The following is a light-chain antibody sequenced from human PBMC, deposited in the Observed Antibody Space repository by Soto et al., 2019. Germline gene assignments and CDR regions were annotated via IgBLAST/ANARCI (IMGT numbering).Light chain of an antibody. V-gene: IGLV2-14*01. CDR1: SSDVGGYNY. CDR3: SSYTSSSTLVV. J-gene: IGLJ2*01. Sequence: HSVLTQPASVSGSPGQSITISCTGTSSDVGGYNYVSWYQQHPGKAPKLMIYDVSNRPSGVSNRFSGSMSGNTASLTISGLQAEDEADYYCSSYTSSSTLVVFGGGTKLTVL. CDR2: DVS.